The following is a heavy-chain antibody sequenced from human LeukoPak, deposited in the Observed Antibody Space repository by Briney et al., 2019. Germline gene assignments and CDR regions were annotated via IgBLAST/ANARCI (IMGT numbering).Heavy chain of an antibody. Sequence: ASVKVSCKASGYTFTSYGISWVRQAPGQGLEWMGWISAYNGNTNYAQKLQGRVTMTTDTSTSTAYMELRSLRSDDTAVYYCAIGKAAGTGYYYYYMDVWGKGTTVTVSS. CDR3: AIGKAAGTGYYYYYMDV. V-gene: IGHV1-18*01. CDR1: GYTFTSYG. D-gene: IGHD6-13*01. J-gene: IGHJ6*03. CDR2: ISAYNGNT.